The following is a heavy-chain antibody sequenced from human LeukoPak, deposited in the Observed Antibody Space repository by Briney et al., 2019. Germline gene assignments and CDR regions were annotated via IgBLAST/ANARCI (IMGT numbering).Heavy chain of an antibody. CDR2: INPNSGGT. Sequence: ASVKVSCKASGYTLIGYYMHWVRQAPGQGLEWMGWINPNSGGTNYAQKFQGRVTMTRDTSISTAYMELSRLRSDDTAVYYCARAPTYYYGSGSYFDYWGQGTLVTVSS. CDR3: ARAPTYYYGSGSYFDY. V-gene: IGHV1-2*02. D-gene: IGHD3-10*01. CDR1: GYTLIGYY. J-gene: IGHJ4*02.